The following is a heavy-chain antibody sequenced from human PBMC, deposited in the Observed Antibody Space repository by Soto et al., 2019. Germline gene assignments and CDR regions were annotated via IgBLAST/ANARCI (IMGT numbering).Heavy chain of an antibody. CDR2: IDGSGGDT. CDR1: GFTFSSYA. CDR3: AKVGYSSGWYWDF. Sequence: EVQLLESGGGLVQPGGSLRLSCAASGFTFSSYAMIWVRPAPWKGLEWVAAIDGSGGDTYYSDSVKGRFTVSRDNSKNTLYLQMNSLRVDDTAVYYCAKVGYSSGWYWDFWGQGTLVTVPS. J-gene: IGHJ4*02. V-gene: IGHV3-23*01. D-gene: IGHD6-19*01.